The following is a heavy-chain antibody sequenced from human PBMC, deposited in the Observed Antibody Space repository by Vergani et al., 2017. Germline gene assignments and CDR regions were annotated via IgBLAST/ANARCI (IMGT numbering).Heavy chain of an antibody. V-gene: IGHV5-51*03. CDR3: ARRPLLCSGIPNCYRGNWFFDL. CDR1: AYSFGNYW. J-gene: IGHJ2*01. Sequence: EVELVQSGPEMRKPGESLKISCKGSAYSFGNYWIGWVRQMPGKGLEWMGIIYPADSDTRYSPSFQGQVTISADKSISTAFLQWDSLKASDTALYYCARRPLLCSGIPNCYRGNWFFDLWGRGTLVTVSS. CDR2: IYPADSDT. D-gene: IGHD2-2*02.